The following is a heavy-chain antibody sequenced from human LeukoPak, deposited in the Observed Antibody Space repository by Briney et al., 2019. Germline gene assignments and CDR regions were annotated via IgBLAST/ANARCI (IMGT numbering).Heavy chain of an antibody. CDR1: GFTFSSYA. V-gene: IGHV3-23*01. CDR3: AKDRRVNDRPFDY. Sequence: GGSLRLSCAASGFTFSSYAMSWVRQAPGKGLEWVSAISGSGGSTYYADSVKGRFTISRDNSKNTLYLQVNSLRAEDTAVYYCAKDRRVNDRPFDYWGQGTLVTVSS. CDR2: ISGSGGST. J-gene: IGHJ4*02.